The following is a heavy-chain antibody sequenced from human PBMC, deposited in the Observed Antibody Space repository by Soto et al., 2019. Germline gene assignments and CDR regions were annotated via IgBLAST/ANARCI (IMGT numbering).Heavy chain of an antibody. J-gene: IGHJ3*01. CDR1: GFIFKDYA. Sequence: EVQLLESGGGLVQPGGSLRLSCAASGFIFKDYAMTWVRQAPGKGLEWVSSISGSGGNAQYVDCARGHFTISRDNSKNTLYLPMKSLRGEDPAVYYCAKTSNWGYDSEAFDLWGQGTMVTVSS. CDR3: AKTSNWGYDSEAFDL. CDR2: ISGSGGNA. D-gene: IGHD2-2*01. V-gene: IGHV3-23*01.